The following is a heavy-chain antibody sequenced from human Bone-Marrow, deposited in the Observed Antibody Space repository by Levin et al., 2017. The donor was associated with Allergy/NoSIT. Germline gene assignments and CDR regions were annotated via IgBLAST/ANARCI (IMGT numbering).Heavy chain of an antibody. CDR3: AKGQLGYCGDECYASGPSEYFQH. V-gene: IGHV3-30*18. CDR1: GFTFSNYG. J-gene: IGHJ1*01. Sequence: PGGSLRLSCAATGFTFSNYGMYWFRQAPGKGLEWVSLISYDGSQKYYADSLKGRFTISRDNTKSTLLLQMSSLRPEDTAVYYCAKGQLGYCGDECYASGPSEYFQHWGQGTLVSVSS. CDR2: ISYDGSQK. D-gene: IGHD2-21*01.